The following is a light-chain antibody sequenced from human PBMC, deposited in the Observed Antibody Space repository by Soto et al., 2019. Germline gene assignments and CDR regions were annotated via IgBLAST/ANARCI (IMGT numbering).Light chain of an antibody. CDR1: SRDVGGNNY. J-gene: IGLJ1*01. CDR3: LSYAGSTNYV. CDR2: EVS. Sequence: QPALTQPPSASGPPGQSVSISCTGTSRDVGGNNYVSWYQQHPGKAPKLMIYEVSKRPSGVPDRFSGSKSGNTASLTVSGLQAEDEADYFCLSYAGSTNYVFGTGTKVTVL. V-gene: IGLV2-8*01.